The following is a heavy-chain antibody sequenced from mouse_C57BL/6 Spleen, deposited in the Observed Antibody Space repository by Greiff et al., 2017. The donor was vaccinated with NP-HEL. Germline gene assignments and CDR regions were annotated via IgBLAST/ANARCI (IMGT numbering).Heavy chain of an antibody. D-gene: IGHD1-1*01. V-gene: IGHV1-4*01. CDR1: GYTFTSYT. CDR3: ARSDYYGSSYWYFDV. CDR2: INPSSGYT. Sequence: QVQLQHSGAELARPGASVKMSCKASGYTFTSYTMHWVKQRPGQGLEWIGYINPSSGYTKYNQKFKDKATLTADKSSSTAYMQLSSLTSEDSAVYYCARSDYYGSSYWYFDVWGTGTTVTVSS. J-gene: IGHJ1*03.